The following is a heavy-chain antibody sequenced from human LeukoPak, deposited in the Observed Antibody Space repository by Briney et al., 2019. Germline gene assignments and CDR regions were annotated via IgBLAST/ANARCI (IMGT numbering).Heavy chain of an antibody. Sequence: PGRSLRLSCAASGFTFSSYGMHWVRQAPGKGLEWVAVISYDGSNKYYADSVKGRFTISRDNSKNTLYLQMNSLRAEDTAVYYCAKGGHYDSSGYYIQIDWGKGTLVTVSS. CDR2: ISYDGSNK. CDR3: AKGGHYDSSGYYIQID. D-gene: IGHD3-22*01. CDR1: GFTFSSYG. V-gene: IGHV3-30*18. J-gene: IGHJ4*02.